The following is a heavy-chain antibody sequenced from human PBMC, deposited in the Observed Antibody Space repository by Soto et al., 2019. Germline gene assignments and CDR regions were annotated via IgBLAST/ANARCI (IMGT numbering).Heavy chain of an antibody. J-gene: IGHJ4*02. CDR1: GFTFSSYG. CDR2: ISYDGSNK. CDR3: AKDQSEGASPTLDY. D-gene: IGHD1-26*01. Sequence: QVQLVESGGGVVQPGRSLRLSCAASGFTFSSYGMHWVRQAPGKGLEWVAVISYDGSNKYYADSVKGRFTISRDNSKNTLYLQMNSLSAEDTAVYYCAKDQSEGASPTLDYWGQGTLVTVSS. V-gene: IGHV3-30*18.